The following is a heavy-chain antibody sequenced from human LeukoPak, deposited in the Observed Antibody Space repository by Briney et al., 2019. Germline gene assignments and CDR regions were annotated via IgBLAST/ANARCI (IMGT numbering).Heavy chain of an antibody. Sequence: ASVKVSCKASGHTFTGYYMHWVRQAPGQGLEWMGWINPNSGGTNYAQKFQGRVTMTRDTSISTAYMELSRLRSDDTAVYYCARDYYDSSGYLGGYYYYYMDVWGKGTTVTVSS. CDR1: GHTFTGYY. D-gene: IGHD3-22*01. J-gene: IGHJ6*03. CDR3: ARDYYDSSGYLGGYYYYYMDV. V-gene: IGHV1-2*02. CDR2: INPNSGGT.